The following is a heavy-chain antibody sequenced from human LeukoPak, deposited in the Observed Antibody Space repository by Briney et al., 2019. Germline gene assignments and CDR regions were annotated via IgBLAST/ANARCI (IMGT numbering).Heavy chain of an antibody. V-gene: IGHV3-48*01. CDR1: GFTFSSYS. Sequence: PGGSLRLSCAASGFTFSSYSMNWVRQAPGKGLEWVSYISSSSSTIYYADSVKGRFTISRDNAKNSLYLQMNSLRAEDTAVYYCARGRSIAARPSRPGDYYYYMDVWGKGTTVTVSS. CDR2: ISSSSSTI. CDR3: ARGRSIAARPSRPGDYYYYMDV. D-gene: IGHD6-6*01. J-gene: IGHJ6*03.